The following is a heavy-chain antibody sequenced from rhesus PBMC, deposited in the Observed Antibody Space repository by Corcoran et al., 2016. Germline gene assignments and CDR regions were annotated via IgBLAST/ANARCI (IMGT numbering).Heavy chain of an antibody. Sequence: QVQLQESGPGLVKPSATLSLTCTVSGASISSNCWTWIRPPPGTGLDWFGEIDGSGDSTNYNPSLKSRVTLSVDPSNNQVSLKLASVTAADTAVYYCARNGFGVRTSLDYWGQGVLVTVSS. CDR3: ARNGFGVRTSLDY. V-gene: IGHV4S11*01. CDR1: GASISSNC. CDR2: IDGSGDST. J-gene: IGHJ4*01. D-gene: IGHD2-15*01.